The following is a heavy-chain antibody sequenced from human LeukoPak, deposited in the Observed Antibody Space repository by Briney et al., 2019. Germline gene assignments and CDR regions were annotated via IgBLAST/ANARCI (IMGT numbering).Heavy chain of an antibody. CDR3: ARRNYGSGSSFDY. D-gene: IGHD3-10*01. J-gene: IGHJ4*02. V-gene: IGHV3-23*01. CDR2: ISGSGGST. Sequence: PGGSLRLSCAASGFTFSSYAMSWVRQAPGKGLEWVSAISGSGGSTYYADSVKGRFTISRDNSKNSLYLQMNSLRAEDTAVYYCARRNYGSGSSFDYWGQGTLVTVSS. CDR1: GFTFSSYA.